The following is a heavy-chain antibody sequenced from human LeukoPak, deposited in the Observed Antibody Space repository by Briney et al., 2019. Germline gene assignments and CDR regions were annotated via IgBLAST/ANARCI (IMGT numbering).Heavy chain of an antibody. V-gene: IGHV3-11*01. J-gene: IGHJ6*03. CDR1: GFTFSDYY. Sequence: GGSLRLSCAASGFTFSDYYMSWIRQAPGKGLEWVSYISSSGSTIYYADSVKGRFTISRDNAENSLYLQMNSLRAEDTAVYYCARMSSSWYRIYYYYYYMDVWGKGTTVTVSS. D-gene: IGHD6-13*01. CDR2: ISSSGSTI. CDR3: ARMSSSWYRIYYYYYYMDV.